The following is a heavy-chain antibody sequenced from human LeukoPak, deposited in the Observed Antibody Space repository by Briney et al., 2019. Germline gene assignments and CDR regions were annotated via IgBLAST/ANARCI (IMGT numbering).Heavy chain of an antibody. V-gene: IGHV3-49*04. CDR1: GFTFSSDG. J-gene: IGHJ5*02. Sequence: GGSLRLPCATSGFTFSSDGIHWVRQAPGKGLEGVGFIRSKTFGGTIEYAASVKGRFTISRDDSKSIAYLQIISLRTDDTAVYYCGGYNWFEPWGEGTLVTVSS. CDR3: GGYNWFEP. D-gene: IGHD2-2*01. CDR2: IRSKTFGGTI.